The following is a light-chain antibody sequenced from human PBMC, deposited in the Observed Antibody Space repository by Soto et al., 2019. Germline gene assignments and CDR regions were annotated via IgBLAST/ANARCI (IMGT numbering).Light chain of an antibody. CDR1: QSDSNW. V-gene: IGKV1-5*03. J-gene: IGKJ1*01. Sequence: DIQMTQSPSALSASVGDRVTITCRASQSDSNWLAWYRQKPGEAPKLLIYEGSTLERGVPSRFSGSGSGTEFPLTINSLQSDDVATFYCQQYDTYSRTFGQGTKVEVK. CDR2: EGS. CDR3: QQYDTYSRT.